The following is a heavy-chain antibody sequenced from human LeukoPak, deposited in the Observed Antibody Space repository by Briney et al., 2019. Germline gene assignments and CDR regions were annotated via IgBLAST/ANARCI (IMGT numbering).Heavy chain of an antibody. D-gene: IGHD5-12*01. CDR2: IKQDGSEK. Sequence: GGSLRLFCAASGFTFSTYWMTWVRQAPGKGLEWVGNIKQDGSEKNYVDSVKGRFTISRDNAKNSLYLQMDSLRAEDTAVYYCARDRGNSGYDVHDYWGQGTLVTVSS. J-gene: IGHJ4*02. V-gene: IGHV3-7*03. CDR3: ARDRGNSGYDVHDY. CDR1: GFTFSTYW.